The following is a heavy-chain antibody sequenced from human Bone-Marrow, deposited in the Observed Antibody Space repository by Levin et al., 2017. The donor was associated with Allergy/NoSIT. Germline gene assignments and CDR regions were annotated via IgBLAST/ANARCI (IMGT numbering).Heavy chain of an antibody. V-gene: IGHV3-30*18. Sequence: AGGSLRLSCAASGFTFSSYGMNWVRQAPGKGLELVAIISYDGSNKYYADSVKGRFTISRDDSKNTLYLQMISLRGEDTAVYYCAKDWDYYGSGSYLHYWGQGTLVTVST. D-gene: IGHD3-10*01. J-gene: IGHJ4*02. CDR2: ISYDGSNK. CDR3: AKDWDYYGSGSYLHY. CDR1: GFTFSSYG.